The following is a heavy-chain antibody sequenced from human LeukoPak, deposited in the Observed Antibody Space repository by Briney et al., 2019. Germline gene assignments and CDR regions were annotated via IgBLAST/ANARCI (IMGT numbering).Heavy chain of an antibody. J-gene: IGHJ4*02. CDR3: ARDPGIAARPYYFDY. CDR2: ISSSGSTI. CDR1: GFTFSDYY. Sequence: PGGSLRLSRAASGFTFSDYYMSWIRQAPGKGLEWVSYISSSGSTIYYADSVKGRFTISRDNAKNSLYLQMNSLRAEDTAVYYCARDPGIAARPYYFDYWGQGTLVTVSS. V-gene: IGHV3-11*01. D-gene: IGHD6-6*01.